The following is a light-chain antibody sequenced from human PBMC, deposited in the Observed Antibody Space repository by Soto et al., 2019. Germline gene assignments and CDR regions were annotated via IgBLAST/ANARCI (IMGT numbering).Light chain of an antibody. CDR1: QGGLSSSNNKNY. J-gene: IGKJ4*01. Sequence: DIGITQAPAGLAASLGNRSTVKCRAGQGGLSSSNNKNYLTWYQQKPGQPPKLLIYWASTRESGVPDRFSGSGSGTDFTLTISSMQAEDVAVYYCQLYYSTRLTFGGGTKVDIK. V-gene: IGKV4-1*01. CDR2: WAS. CDR3: QLYYSTRLT.